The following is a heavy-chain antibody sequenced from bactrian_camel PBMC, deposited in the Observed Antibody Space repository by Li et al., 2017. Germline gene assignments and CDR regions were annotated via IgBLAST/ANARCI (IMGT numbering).Heavy chain of an antibody. CDR1: GSSYSRCK. Sequence: QLVESGGGSVQAGGSLRLSCAASGSSYSRCKMGWYRQAPGKERELVSTIISDGSTYYSASVKGRFTISQDNAKNTVYLQMNSLKPEDTAMYFCNADCGLFEPNYWGQGTQVTVS. CDR3: NADCGLFEPNY. CDR2: IISDGST. V-gene: IGHV3S53*01. J-gene: IGHJ4*01.